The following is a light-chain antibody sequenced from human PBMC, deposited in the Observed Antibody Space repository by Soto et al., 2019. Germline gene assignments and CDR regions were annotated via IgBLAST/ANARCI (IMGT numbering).Light chain of an antibody. CDR2: GAS. J-gene: IGKJ4*01. V-gene: IGKV3-15*01. CDR3: QQYNNWPLT. CDR1: QSVSSK. Sequence: EIVMTQSPATLSVSPGERATLSCRASQSVSSKLAWYQQKPGQAPRLLIYGASTRATGIPARFSGSESGKEPTLTIRSLESEDFAVYYCQQYNNWPLTFGGGNKVEIK.